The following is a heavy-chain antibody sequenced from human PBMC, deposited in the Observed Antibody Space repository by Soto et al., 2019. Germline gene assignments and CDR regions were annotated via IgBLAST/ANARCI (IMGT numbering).Heavy chain of an antibody. D-gene: IGHD5-18*01. Sequence: QVQLVESGGGVVQPGRSLRLSCAASGFTFSSYGMHWVRQAPGKGLECVAVISYDGSNKYYADSVKGRFTISRDNSKNTLYLQMNSLRAEDTAVYDCAKGSTAMTYFDYGGQGTLVTVSS. CDR3: AKGSTAMTYFDY. J-gene: IGHJ4*02. CDR1: GFTFSSYG. CDR2: ISYDGSNK. V-gene: IGHV3-30*18.